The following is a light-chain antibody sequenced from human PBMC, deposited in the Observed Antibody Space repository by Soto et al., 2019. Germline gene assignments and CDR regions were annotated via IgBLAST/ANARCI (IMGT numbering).Light chain of an antibody. J-gene: IGLJ1*01. V-gene: IGLV2-14*01. Sequence: QSVPTQPASVSGSPGQSIIISCTGDSSDIGGYNSVSWYQHHPDKAPKLIIYEVSGRPSGVSNRFSGSKSGNTASLTISGLQAEDEADYYCSSYTSSSTRVFGTGTKLTVL. CDR1: SSDIGGYNS. CDR3: SSYTSSSTRV. CDR2: EVS.